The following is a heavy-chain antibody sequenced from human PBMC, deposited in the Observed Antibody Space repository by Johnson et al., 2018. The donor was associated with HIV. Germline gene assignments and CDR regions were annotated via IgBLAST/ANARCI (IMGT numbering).Heavy chain of an antibody. CDR2: IKQDGTEK. J-gene: IGHJ3*02. CDR1: GFTFSSYW. Sequence: VQLVESGGGVVQPGGSLGLSCAASGFTFSSYWMTWVRQAPGKGLEWVANIKQDGTEKNYVDFVKGRFTISRDNAKNSLFLQISSLRAEDTAVYFCARDVVSDGDYPPDAFDIWGHGTMVTVSS. V-gene: IGHV3-7*05. CDR3: ARDVVSDGDYPPDAFDI. D-gene: IGHD2-21*01.